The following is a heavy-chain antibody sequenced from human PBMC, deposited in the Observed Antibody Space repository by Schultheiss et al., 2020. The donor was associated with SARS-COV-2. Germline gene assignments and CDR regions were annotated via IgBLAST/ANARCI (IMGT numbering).Heavy chain of an antibody. J-gene: IGHJ4*02. V-gene: IGHV3-21*01. CDR3: ARDPEFVPHGY. CDR2: ISGSGGST. CDR1: GFTFSSYG. D-gene: IGHD6-6*01. Sequence: GGSLRLSCAASGFTFSSYGMHWVRQAPGKGLEWVSAISGSGGSTYYADSVKGRFTISRDNAKNSLYLQMNSLRAEDTAVYYCARDPEFVPHGYWGQGTLVTVSS.